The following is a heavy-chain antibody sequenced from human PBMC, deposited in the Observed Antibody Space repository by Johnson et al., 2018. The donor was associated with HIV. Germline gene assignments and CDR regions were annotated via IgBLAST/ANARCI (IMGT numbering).Heavy chain of an antibody. D-gene: IGHD4-23*01. Sequence: VQLVESGGGLVQPGGSPRLSCAASGFTFSSYAMHWVRQAPGKGLEYVSAISSYGDSTYYANSVKDRFTISRDNSKNTLYLQMGSLRAEDMAVYYCARVGGGNSLNDAFDIWGQGTMVTVSS. V-gene: IGHV3-64*01. J-gene: IGHJ3*02. CDR2: ISSYGDST. CDR3: ARVGGGNSLNDAFDI. CDR1: GFTFSSYA.